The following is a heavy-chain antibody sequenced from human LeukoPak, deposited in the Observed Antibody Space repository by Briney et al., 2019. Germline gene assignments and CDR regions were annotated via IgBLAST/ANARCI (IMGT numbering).Heavy chain of an antibody. V-gene: IGHV4-39*07. D-gene: IGHD6-13*01. CDR1: GGSISSSSYY. CDR3: AISSSWYFHYYYYMDV. J-gene: IGHJ6*03. Sequence: SETLSLTCTVSGGSISSSSYYWGWIRQPPGKGLEWIGSIYYSGSTCYNPSLKSRVTISVDTSKNQFSLKLSSVTAADTAVYYCAISSSWYFHYYYYMDVWGKGTTVTVSS. CDR2: IYYSGST.